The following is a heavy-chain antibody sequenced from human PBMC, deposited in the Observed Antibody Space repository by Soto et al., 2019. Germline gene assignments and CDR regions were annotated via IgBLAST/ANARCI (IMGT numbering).Heavy chain of an antibody. CDR3: AREDIVVVPAAMGGRTYYYYGMDV. Sequence: GGSLRLSCAASGFTFSSYGMHWVRQAPGKGLEWVAVIWYDGSNKYYADSVKGRFTISRDNSKNTLYLQMNSLRAEDTAVYYCAREDIVVVPAAMGGRTYYYYGMDVWGQGTTVTVSS. J-gene: IGHJ6*02. D-gene: IGHD2-2*01. CDR2: IWYDGSNK. V-gene: IGHV3-33*01. CDR1: GFTFSSYG.